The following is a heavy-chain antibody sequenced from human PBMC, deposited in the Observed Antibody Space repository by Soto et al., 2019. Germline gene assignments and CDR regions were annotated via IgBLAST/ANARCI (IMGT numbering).Heavy chain of an antibody. J-gene: IGHJ4*02. CDR3: ARLLGDVTTFEY. Sequence: GGSLRLSCAASRFTFGSSSMSWVRQAPGKGLEWVASIKYDGTAKFYVGSVEGRFNISRDSAENSLYLEMNTLRVEDTAVYYCARLLGDVTTFEYWGQGALVTVSS. CDR1: RFTFGSSS. V-gene: IGHV3-7*01. D-gene: IGHD3-10*01. CDR2: IKYDGTAK.